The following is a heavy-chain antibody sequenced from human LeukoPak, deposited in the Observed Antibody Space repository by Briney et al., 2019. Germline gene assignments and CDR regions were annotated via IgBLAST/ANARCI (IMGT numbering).Heavy chain of an antibody. D-gene: IGHD3-22*01. J-gene: IGHJ4*02. CDR2: MNPNSGNT. Sequence: ASVKVSCKASGYTFTSYDINWVRQATGQGLEWMGWMNPNSGNTGYAQKFHGRVTITRNTSISTAYMELSSLRSEGTAVYYCARGSFYDSSGYYFDYWGQGTLVTVSS. V-gene: IGHV1-8*03. CDR3: ARGSFYDSSGYYFDY. CDR1: GYTFTSYD.